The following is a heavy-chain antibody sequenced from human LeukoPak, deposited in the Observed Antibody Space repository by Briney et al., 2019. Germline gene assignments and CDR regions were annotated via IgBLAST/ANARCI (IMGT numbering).Heavy chain of an antibody. CDR2: VEYDGSNN. D-gene: IGHD6-13*01. CDR1: GFTFTNYG. Sequence: GGTLRLSCAASGFTFTNYGMSWVRQAPGQGLEWVAFVEYDGSNNYYADSVKGRFTISRDNSKNTVYLQMNSLRVEDTAVYYCAKGGYSSSCDYWGQGILVTVSS. CDR3: AKGGYSSSCDY. J-gene: IGHJ4*02. V-gene: IGHV3-30*02.